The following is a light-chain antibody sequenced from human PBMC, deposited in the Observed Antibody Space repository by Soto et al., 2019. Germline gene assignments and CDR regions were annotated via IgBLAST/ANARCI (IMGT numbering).Light chain of an antibody. CDR2: GAS. V-gene: IGKV3-15*01. J-gene: IGKJ5*01. CDR1: QSVSSN. CDR3: QQYYSTPPIT. Sequence: EIVMTQSPATLSVSPGERATLSCRASQSVSSNLAWYQQKPGQAPRLLIYGASTRATGIPARFTGSGSGTDFTLTISSVQAEDVAVYYCQQYYSTPPITFGQGTRLEIK.